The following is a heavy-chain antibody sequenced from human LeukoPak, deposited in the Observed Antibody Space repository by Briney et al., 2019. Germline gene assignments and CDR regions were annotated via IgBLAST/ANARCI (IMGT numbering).Heavy chain of an antibody. V-gene: IGHV1-69*13. J-gene: IGHJ6*02. CDR2: IIPIFGTA. Sequence: SVTVSCKASGGTFSSYAISWVRQAPGQGLEWMGGIIPIFGTANYAQKFQGRVTITADESTSTAYMELSSLRSEDTAVYYCARWVVVTASDYYYYGMDVWGQGTTVTVSS. CDR1: GGTFSSYA. CDR3: ARWVVVTASDYYYYGMDV. D-gene: IGHD2-21*02.